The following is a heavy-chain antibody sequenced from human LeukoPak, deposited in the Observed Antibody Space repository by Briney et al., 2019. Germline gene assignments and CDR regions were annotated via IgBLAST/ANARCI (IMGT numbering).Heavy chain of an antibody. V-gene: IGHV1-2*02. D-gene: IGHD4-23*01. CDR2: INPTSGGR. J-gene: IGHJ5*02. Sequence: ASVKVSCKASVYTFTGYYVHWVRQAPGQGVEWMWWINPTSGGRNYAEKIQGRVIMSRDMSISTAYLDLTILRSDDTAVYYCARGDYGGEGWFDPWGQGTPVTVSS. CDR3: ARGDYGGEGWFDP. CDR1: VYTFTGYY.